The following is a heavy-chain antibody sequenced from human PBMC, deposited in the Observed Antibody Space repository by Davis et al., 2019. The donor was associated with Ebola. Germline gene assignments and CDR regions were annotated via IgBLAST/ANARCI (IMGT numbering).Heavy chain of an antibody. CDR3: ARGRIAVHGTRNWSDP. Sequence: GESLKISCAASGFTFSSYDMHWVRQATGKGLEWVSTIGVVGDTYYPGSVKGRFTISRENAKNSLYLQMNSLRAGDTAVYYCARGRIAVHGTRNWSDPWGQGTLVTVSS. CDR1: GFTFSSYD. V-gene: IGHV3-13*01. CDR2: IGVVGDT. J-gene: IGHJ5*02. D-gene: IGHD6-19*01.